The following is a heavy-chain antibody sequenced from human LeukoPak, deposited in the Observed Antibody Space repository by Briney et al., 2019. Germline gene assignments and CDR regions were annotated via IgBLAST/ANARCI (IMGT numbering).Heavy chain of an antibody. V-gene: IGHV1-69*05. CDR3: ARESGDLDYYDSSGYPDC. CDR1: GGTFSSYA. Sequence: SVKVSCKASGGTFSSYAISWVRQAPGQGLEWMGRIIPIFGTANYAQKFQGRVTITTDESTSTAYMELTSLRSEDTAVYYCARESGDLDYYDSSGYPDCWGQGTLVTVSS. J-gene: IGHJ4*02. D-gene: IGHD3-22*01. CDR2: IIPIFGTA.